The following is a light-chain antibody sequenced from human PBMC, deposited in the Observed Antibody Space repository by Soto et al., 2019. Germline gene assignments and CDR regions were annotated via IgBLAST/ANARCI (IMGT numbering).Light chain of an antibody. CDR1: QSVSSY. Sequence: EIVLTQYPGTLSLSPGERATLSCRASQSVSSYLAWYQQKPGQAPRLLIYDASNRATGIPARFSGSGSGTDFTLTISSLEPEDFAVYYCQQRSNWLPLTFGGGTKVDVK. V-gene: IGKV3-11*01. J-gene: IGKJ4*01. CDR3: QQRSNWLPLT. CDR2: DAS.